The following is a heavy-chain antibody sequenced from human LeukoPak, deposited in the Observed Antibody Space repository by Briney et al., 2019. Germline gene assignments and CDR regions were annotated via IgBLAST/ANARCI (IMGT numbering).Heavy chain of an antibody. V-gene: IGHV4-39*07. Sequence: PSETLSLTCIVSADSISSSGYYWGWIRQPPGKGLEWIGSIYYSGSTYYNPSLKSRVTISVDTSKNQFSLKLSSVTAADTAVYYCARANDYYDSSGQLGNAFDIWGQGTMVTVSS. CDR3: ARANDYYDSSGQLGNAFDI. J-gene: IGHJ3*02. CDR1: ADSISSSGYY. D-gene: IGHD3-22*01. CDR2: IYYSGST.